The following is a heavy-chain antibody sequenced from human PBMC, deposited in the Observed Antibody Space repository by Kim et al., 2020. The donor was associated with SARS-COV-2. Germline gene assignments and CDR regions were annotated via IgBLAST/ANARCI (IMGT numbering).Heavy chain of an antibody. D-gene: IGHD2-21*02. V-gene: IGHV1-2*02. J-gene: IGHJ3*02. Sequence: ASVKVSCKASGYTFDRYTFADYNMHWFRQAPGQGLEWMGWGNPTSGGTKFAQKFQGRVTMTGDTSISTAYMELSRLKSDDTAVYYCARGRGDCAFGYFDIWGQGTMVTVSS. CDR3: ARGRGDCAFGYFDI. CDR1: GYTFDRYTFADYN. CDR2: GNPTSGGT.